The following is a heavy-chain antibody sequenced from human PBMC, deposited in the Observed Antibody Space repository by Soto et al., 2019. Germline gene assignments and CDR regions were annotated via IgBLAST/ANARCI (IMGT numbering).Heavy chain of an antibody. CDR3: ASPTLGAFDF. V-gene: IGHV4-39*01. CDR2: ISYSGTT. Sequence: NPXETLSLTCTVSGCSISSSNYFWGWIRQPPGKGLEWIGSISYSGTTSYNSSLRSRLTMSVDTSKNQFSLRLSSVTAADTAVYYCASPTLGAFDFWGRGTMVTVSS. D-gene: IGHD3-16*01. CDR1: GCSISSSNYF. J-gene: IGHJ3*01.